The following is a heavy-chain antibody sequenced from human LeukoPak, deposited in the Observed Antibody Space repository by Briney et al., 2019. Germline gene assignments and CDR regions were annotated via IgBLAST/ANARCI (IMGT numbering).Heavy chain of an antibody. J-gene: IGHJ5*02. CDR3: ARDAASGNNWFDP. CDR2: ISPSSSST. D-gene: IGHD3-3*01. CDR1: GFTFSSHS. Sequence: GGSVRLSCAASGFTFSSHSLNWVLQAPGKGLEWVSYISPSSSSTYYADSVKGRFTISRDNARNSLYLQMNSLSTEDTALYYCARDAASGNNWFDPWGQGTLVTVSS. V-gene: IGHV3-48*01.